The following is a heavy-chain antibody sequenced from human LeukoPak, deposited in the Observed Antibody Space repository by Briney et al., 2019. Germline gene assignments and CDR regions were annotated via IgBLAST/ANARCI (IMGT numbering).Heavy chain of an antibody. J-gene: IGHJ5*02. CDR3: ARGYCSSTSCYLFWFDP. Sequence: SETLSLTCTVSGGSISSSSYYWSWIRQPPGKGLEWIGHIYYSGSAYYNPSLKSRVTISVDTSKNQFSLKLSSVTAADTAVYYCARGYCSSTSCYLFWFDPWGQGTLVTVSS. CDR1: GGSISSSSYY. D-gene: IGHD2-2*01. V-gene: IGHV4-30-4*01. CDR2: IYYSGSA.